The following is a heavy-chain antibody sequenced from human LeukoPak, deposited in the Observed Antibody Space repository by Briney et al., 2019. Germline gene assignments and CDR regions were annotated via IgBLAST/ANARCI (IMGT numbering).Heavy chain of an antibody. J-gene: IGHJ4*02. CDR1: GFTFTNYW. D-gene: IGHD2-2*03. Sequence: GGSLRLSCAASGFTFTNYWMHWVRQAPGMGLVWVSRLPPDELDIIYVDSVKGRFTISRDNAKNSLYLQMNSLRAEDTAVYYCARGMDRWGQGTLVTVSS. CDR3: ARGMDR. CDR2: LPPDELDI. V-gene: IGHV3-74*01.